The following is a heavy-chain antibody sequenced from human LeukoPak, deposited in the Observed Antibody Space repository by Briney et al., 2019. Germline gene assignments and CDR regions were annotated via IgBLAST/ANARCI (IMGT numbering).Heavy chain of an antibody. CDR1: GFTFSSYA. CDR2: ISGNGDT. J-gene: IGHJ4*02. D-gene: IGHD6-13*01. CDR3: ATTGYSSRNY. V-gene: IGHV3-23*01. Sequence: GGSLRLSCAASGFTFSSYAMGWVRQAPGKGLEWVSAISGNGDTYYADSVKGRLTISRDNSKDTLSLQMISLRAEDTAVYYCATTGYSSRNYWGQGTLVTVSS.